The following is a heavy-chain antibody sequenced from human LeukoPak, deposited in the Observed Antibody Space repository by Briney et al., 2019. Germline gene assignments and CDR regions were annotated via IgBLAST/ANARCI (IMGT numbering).Heavy chain of an antibody. CDR2: ISGSGGST. J-gene: IGHJ4*02. Sequence: GGSLRLSCAASGFTFSSYAMSWVRQAPGKGLEWVSAISGSGGSTYYADSVKGRFTISRDNSKNTLYLQMNSLRAEDTAVYYCARGTRELLYLDYWGQGTLVTVSS. D-gene: IGHD1-26*01. CDR3: ARGTRELLYLDY. V-gene: IGHV3-23*01. CDR1: GFTFSSYA.